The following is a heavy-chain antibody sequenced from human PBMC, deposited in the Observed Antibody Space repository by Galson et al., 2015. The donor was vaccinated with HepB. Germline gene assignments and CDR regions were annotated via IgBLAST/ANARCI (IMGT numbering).Heavy chain of an antibody. J-gene: IGHJ4*02. CDR1: GYTFTGYY. D-gene: IGHD1-26*01. Sequence: VKVSCKASGYTFTGYYINWVRQAPGQGLEWMGWISSYNGDTNYAQSLQGRVTMTTDTSTNTAYMELRGLRSDDTAVYYCARGRVGATRFDYWGQGSLVTVSA. CDR3: ARGRVGATRFDY. V-gene: IGHV1-18*04. CDR2: ISSYNGDT.